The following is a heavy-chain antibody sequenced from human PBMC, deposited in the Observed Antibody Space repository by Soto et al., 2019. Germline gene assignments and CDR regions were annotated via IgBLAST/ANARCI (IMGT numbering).Heavy chain of an antibody. CDR2: IFYSGST. J-gene: IGHJ6*02. Sequence: QLQLQESGPGLVKPSETLSLTCTVPGGSISSSSYYWGWLRQPPGKGLEWIGSIFYSGSTYYNPSLKSRGTISVDTSKNQFSLKLSSVTAADTAVYYCARHLTYCSAGSCYSDFPYYGMDVWGHGTTVTVSS. D-gene: IGHD2-15*01. V-gene: IGHV4-39*01. CDR1: GGSISSSSYY. CDR3: ARHLTYCSAGSCYSDFPYYGMDV.